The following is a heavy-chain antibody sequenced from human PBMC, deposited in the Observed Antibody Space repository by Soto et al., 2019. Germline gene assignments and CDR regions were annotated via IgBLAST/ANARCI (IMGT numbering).Heavy chain of an antibody. D-gene: IGHD6-6*01. Sequence: QVQLVQSGAEVKKPGSSVKVSCKASGGTFSSYAISWVRQAPGQGLEWMGGIIPIFGTANYAQKFQGRVTITADESTSTAYMELSSLRSEDTAVYYCARYSSSSNPQHYYYYGMDVWGQGTMVTVSS. CDR1: GGTFSSYA. CDR3: ARYSSSSNPQHYYYYGMDV. V-gene: IGHV1-69*01. CDR2: IIPIFGTA. J-gene: IGHJ6*02.